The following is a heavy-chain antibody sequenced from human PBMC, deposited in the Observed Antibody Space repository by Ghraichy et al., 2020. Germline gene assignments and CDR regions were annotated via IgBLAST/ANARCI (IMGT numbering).Heavy chain of an antibody. CDR1: GFTFSSYS. J-gene: IGHJ4*02. V-gene: IGHV3-21*01. CDR2: ISSSSYI. CDR3: ARPNSSGWYVY. D-gene: IGHD6-19*01. Sequence: GSLRLSCAASGFTFSSYSMNWVRQAPGKGLEWVSSISSSSYIYYADSVKGRFTISRDNAKNSLYLQMNSLRAEDTAVYYCARPNSSGWYVYWGQGTLVTVSS.